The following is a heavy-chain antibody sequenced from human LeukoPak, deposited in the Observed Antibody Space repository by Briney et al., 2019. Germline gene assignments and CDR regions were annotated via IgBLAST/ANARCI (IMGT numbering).Heavy chain of an antibody. J-gene: IGHJ6*02. CDR1: GFTFSSYG. Sequence: GGSLRLSCAASGFTFSSYGMHWVRQAPGKGLEWVAVISYDGSNKYYADSVKGRFTISRDNSKNTLYLQMNSLRAEDTAVYYCAKDQYDSSGYYYVYYYYGMDVWGQGTTVTVSS. V-gene: IGHV3-30*18. CDR3: AKDQYDSSGYYYVYYYYGMDV. D-gene: IGHD3-22*01. CDR2: ISYDGSNK.